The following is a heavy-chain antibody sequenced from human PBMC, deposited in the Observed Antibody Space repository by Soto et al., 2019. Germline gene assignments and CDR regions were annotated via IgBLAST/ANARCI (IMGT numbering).Heavy chain of an antibody. CDR1: GFTFSSYG. Sequence: GGSLRLSCAASGFTFSSYGMHWVRQAPGKGLEWVAVIWYDGSNKYYADSVKGRFTISRDNSKNTLYLQMNSLRAEDTAVYYCASFASIMITFGGVIAHMDVWGQGTTVTVSS. CDR2: IWYDGSNK. V-gene: IGHV3-33*01. J-gene: IGHJ6*02. D-gene: IGHD3-16*02. CDR3: ASFASIMITFGGVIAHMDV.